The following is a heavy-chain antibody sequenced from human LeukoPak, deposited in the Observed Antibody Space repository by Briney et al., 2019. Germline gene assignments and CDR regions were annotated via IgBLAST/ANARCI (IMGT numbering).Heavy chain of an antibody. CDR3: ARGWDTLWPPFDP. D-gene: IGHD5-18*01. J-gene: IGHJ5*02. CDR1: GYTFTSYD. V-gene: IGHV1-8*01. Sequence: ASVKVSCKASGYTFTSYDINWVRQATGQGLGWMGWMNPNSGNTGYAQKFQGRVTMTRNTSISTAYMELSSLRSEDTAVYYCARGWDTLWPPFDPWGQGTLVTVSS. CDR2: MNPNSGNT.